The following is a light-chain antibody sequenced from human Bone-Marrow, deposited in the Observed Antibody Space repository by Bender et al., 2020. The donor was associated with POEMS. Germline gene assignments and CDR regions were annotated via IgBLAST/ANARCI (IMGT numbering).Light chain of an antibody. CDR3: SSYAGNDIL. CDR1: SSDVSGYTF. V-gene: IGLV2-14*03. CDR2: DVA. Sequence: QSALTQPASVSGSPGQSITISCTGTSSDVSGYTFVSWYQQHPGKAPKLLIYDVANRPSGVSDRFSGSKSANAASLTVSGLQAEDEADYYCSSYAGNDILFGGGTKLTVL. J-gene: IGLJ2*01.